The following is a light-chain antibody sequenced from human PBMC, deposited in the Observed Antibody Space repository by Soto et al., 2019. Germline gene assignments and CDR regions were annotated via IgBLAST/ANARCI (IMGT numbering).Light chain of an antibody. J-gene: IGKJ1*01. Sequence: DIQMTQSPSTLSASVGDRVTITCRASQGISERLACYQQKPGKAPNLLIYDVSNLECWVPSRFSGTGSGTEFTLTINSLQPDDFATYYFQQYNSYSTFGPGTKVEVK. V-gene: IGKV1-5*01. CDR1: QGISER. CDR3: QQYNSYST. CDR2: DVS.